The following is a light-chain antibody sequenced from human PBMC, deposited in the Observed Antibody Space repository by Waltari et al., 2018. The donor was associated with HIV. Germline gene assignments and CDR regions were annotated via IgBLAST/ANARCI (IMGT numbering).Light chain of an antibody. CDR3: QQYYSNPWT. Sequence: DIVMTQSPDSLAVSVGRRATFHCTPSTSVLYISNNKNYLAWYQQKPGQPPNLLIYWASIRESGVPDRFSGSGSGTDFTLTISSLQAEDVAIYYCQQYYSNPWTFGQGTKVEIK. J-gene: IGKJ1*01. V-gene: IGKV4-1*01. CDR1: TSVLYISNNKNY. CDR2: WAS.